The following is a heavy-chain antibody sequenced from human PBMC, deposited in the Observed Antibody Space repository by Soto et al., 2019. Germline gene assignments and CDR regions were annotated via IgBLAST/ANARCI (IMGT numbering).Heavy chain of an antibody. CDR1: GFTFSDYY. CDR3: ARTMVRGVVTLQHYYYMDF. J-gene: IGHJ6*03. V-gene: IGHV3-11*01. CDR2: ISSSGSTI. Sequence: QVQLVESGGGLVKPGGSLRLSCAASGFTFSDYYMSWHRQAPGKGLEWVSYISSSGSTIYYSDSVKGRFTISRDNAKNSLYLQMNSLRAEDTAVYYCARTMVRGVVTLQHYYYMDFWGRGTTVTVAS. D-gene: IGHD3-10*01.